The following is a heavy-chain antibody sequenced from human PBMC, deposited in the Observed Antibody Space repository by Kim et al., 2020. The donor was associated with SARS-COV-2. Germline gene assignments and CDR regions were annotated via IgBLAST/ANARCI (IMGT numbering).Heavy chain of an antibody. Sequence: GESLKISCKGSGYSFISYWIGWVRQMPGKGLEWMGIIYPGDSDTRYSPSFQGQVTISADKSISTAYLQWSSLKASDTAMYYCARQSQWLDGHVDYWGQGTLVTVSS. CDR3: ARQSQWLDGHVDY. J-gene: IGHJ4*02. CDR2: IYPGDSDT. V-gene: IGHV5-51*01. CDR1: GYSFISYW. D-gene: IGHD6-19*01.